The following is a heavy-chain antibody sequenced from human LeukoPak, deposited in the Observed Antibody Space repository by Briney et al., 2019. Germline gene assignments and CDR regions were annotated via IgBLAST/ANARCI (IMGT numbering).Heavy chain of an antibody. V-gene: IGHV3-66*01. J-gene: IGHJ5*02. D-gene: IGHD1-7*01. CDR3: ASNGYNWNYGGFDP. CDR2: IYSGGST. Sequence: GGSLRLSCAASGFTFSSYAMSWVRQAPGKGLEWVSVIYSGGSTYYADSVKGRFTISRDNSKNTLYLQMNSLRAEDTAVYYCASNGYNWNYGGFDPWGQGTLVTVSS. CDR1: GFTFSSYA.